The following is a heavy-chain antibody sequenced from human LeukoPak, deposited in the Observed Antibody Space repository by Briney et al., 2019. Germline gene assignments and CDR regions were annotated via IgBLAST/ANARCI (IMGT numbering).Heavy chain of an antibody. CDR2: ISSTSSTI. D-gene: IGHD3-10*01. J-gene: IGHJ4*02. CDR3: ARGHLHYYGSGRPPG. CDR1: GFTFSSYS. V-gene: IGHV3-48*01. Sequence: GGSLRLSCAASGFTFSSYSMNWVRQAPGKGLEWVSYISSTSSTIYYADSVKGRFTISRDTAKNSLSLQMNSLRAEDTAVYYCARGHLHYYGSGRPPGWGQGTLVTVSS.